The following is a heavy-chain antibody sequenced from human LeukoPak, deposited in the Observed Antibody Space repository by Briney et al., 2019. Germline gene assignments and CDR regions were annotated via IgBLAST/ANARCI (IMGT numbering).Heavy chain of an antibody. CDR2: MYYSGST. J-gene: IGHJ5*02. CDR1: GGSISSGDYY. D-gene: IGHD3-22*01. CDR3: ARPYYYDSRIDP. Sequence: PLQTLSLTCTVSGGSISSGDYYWSWIRQPPGKGLEWIGYMYYSGSTYYNPSLKSRVTISVDTSKNQFSLELSSVTAADTAVYYCARPYYYDSRIDPWGQETLVAVSS. V-gene: IGHV4-30-4*01.